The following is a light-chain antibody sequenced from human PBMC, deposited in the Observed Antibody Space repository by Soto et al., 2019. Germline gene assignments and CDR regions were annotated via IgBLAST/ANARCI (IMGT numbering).Light chain of an antibody. V-gene: IGLV1-51*01. J-gene: IGLJ2*01. Sequence: QSVLTQPPLVSAAPGQKVTISCSGSSSNIGNNYVSWYQQLPGTAPKLLIYDNNNRPSGIPDRFSGSKSGTSATLGITGLQTGDEADYYCGTWDSSLSAVVFGGGTKLTVL. CDR2: DNN. CDR3: GTWDSSLSAVV. CDR1: SSNIGNNY.